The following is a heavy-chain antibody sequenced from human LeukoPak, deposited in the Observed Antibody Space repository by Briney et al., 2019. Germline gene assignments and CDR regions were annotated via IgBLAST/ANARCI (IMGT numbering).Heavy chain of an antibody. CDR2: IFASGST. V-gene: IGHV4-4*07. D-gene: IGHD6-13*01. Sequence: SETLSFTCNVSGGSISGYSWTWIRQPAGKGLEWIGRIFASGSTNYNPSLKSRVSMSVDTSKSQFSLKLSSVTAAGTAIYYCARSSIASAGDFWGQGTLVTVSS. CDR1: GGSISGYS. J-gene: IGHJ4*02. CDR3: ARSSIASAGDF.